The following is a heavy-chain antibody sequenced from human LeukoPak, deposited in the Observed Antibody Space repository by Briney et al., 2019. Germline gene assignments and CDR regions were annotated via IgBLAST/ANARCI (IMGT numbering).Heavy chain of an antibody. J-gene: IGHJ5*02. D-gene: IGHD5-12*01. V-gene: IGHV1-2*02. CDR2: ISPNSGGT. CDR1: GYTFTGYY. Sequence: ASVKVSCKASGYTFTGYYMHWVRQAPGQGLEWMGWISPNSGGTNYAQKFQGRVTMTRDTSISTAYMELSRLRSDDTAVYYCARGYVGDNWSDPWGQGTLVTVSS. CDR3: ARGYVGDNWSDP.